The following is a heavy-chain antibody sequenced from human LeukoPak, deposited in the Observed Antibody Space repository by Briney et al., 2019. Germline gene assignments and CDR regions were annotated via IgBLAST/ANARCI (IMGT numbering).Heavy chain of an antibody. V-gene: IGHV4-59*01. J-gene: IGHJ4*02. D-gene: IGHD4-17*01. CDR3: ARAAPLYGDYVTMTNFDY. Sequence: SETLSLTCTVSGVSISSYYWSWIRQPPGKGLEWIGYIYYSGSTNYNPSLKSRVTISVDTSKNQFSLKPSSVTAADTAVYYCARAAPLYGDYVTMTNFDYWGQGTLVTVSS. CDR1: GVSISSYY. CDR2: IYYSGST.